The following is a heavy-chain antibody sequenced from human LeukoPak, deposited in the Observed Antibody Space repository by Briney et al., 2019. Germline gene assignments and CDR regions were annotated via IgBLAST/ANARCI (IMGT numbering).Heavy chain of an antibody. Sequence: PSETLSLTCAVYGGSFSGYYWSWIRQPPGKGLEWIGEINHSGSTNYNPSLKSRVTISVDTSKNQFSLKLSSVTAADTAVYYCASSSSSWFPDAFDIWGQGTMVTVSS. CDR3: ASSSSSWFPDAFDI. CDR2: INHSGST. CDR1: GGSFSGYY. D-gene: IGHD6-13*01. J-gene: IGHJ3*02. V-gene: IGHV4-34*01.